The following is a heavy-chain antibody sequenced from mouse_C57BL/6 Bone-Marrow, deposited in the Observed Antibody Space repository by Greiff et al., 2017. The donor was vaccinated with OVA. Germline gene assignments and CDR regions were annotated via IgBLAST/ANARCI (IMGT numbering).Heavy chain of an antibody. Sequence: QVQLQQSGAELVRPGASVKLSCKASGYTFTDYYINWVKQRPGQGLEWIARIYPGSGNTYYNEKFKGKATLTAEKSSSTAYMQLSSLTSEDSAVYFCAREGVRWLPSWFAYWGQGTLVTVSA. CDR1: GYTFTDYY. CDR3: AREGVRWLPSWFAY. J-gene: IGHJ3*01. CDR2: IYPGSGNT. V-gene: IGHV1-76*01. D-gene: IGHD2-2*01.